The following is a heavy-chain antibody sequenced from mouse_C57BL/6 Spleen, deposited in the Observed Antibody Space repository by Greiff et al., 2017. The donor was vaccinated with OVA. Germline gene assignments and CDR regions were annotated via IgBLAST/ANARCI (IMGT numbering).Heavy chain of an antibody. J-gene: IGHJ4*01. CDR3: ARLRNDYGWYYAMDY. V-gene: IGHV1-53*01. D-gene: IGHD2-4*01. CDR1: GYTFTSYW. Sequence: QVQLQQPGTELVKPGASVKLSCKASGYTFTSYWMHWVKQRPGQGLEWIGNINPSNGGTNYNEKFKSKATLTVDKSSSTAYMQLSSLTSEDSAVYYCARLRNDYGWYYAMDYWGQGTSVTVSS. CDR2: INPSNGGT.